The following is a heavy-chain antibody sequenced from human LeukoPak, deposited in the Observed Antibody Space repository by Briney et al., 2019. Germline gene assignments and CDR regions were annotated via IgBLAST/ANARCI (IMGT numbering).Heavy chain of an antibody. V-gene: IGHV4-59*02. Sequence: PSETLSLTCTVSGDSVSGYYWSWIRQPPVKGLEWIGYVYQTGHTHYSPSLKSRVTVSLDTSRNEVSLKVNSVTAADTAVYYCARHRFGHLFDYWGQGTLVIVSS. CDR3: ARHRFGHLFDY. J-gene: IGHJ4*02. CDR1: GDSVSGYY. D-gene: IGHD3-16*01. CDR2: VYQTGHT.